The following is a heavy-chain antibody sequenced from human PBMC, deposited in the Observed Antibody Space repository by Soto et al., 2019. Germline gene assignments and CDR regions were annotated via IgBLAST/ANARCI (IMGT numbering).Heavy chain of an antibody. D-gene: IGHD3-10*01. V-gene: IGHV3-23*01. J-gene: IGHJ5*02. CDR1: GFTLQNYA. CDR3: AKGMSTGDIDWFDP. CDR2: LIGGHYGT. Sequence: LRLSCTASGFTLQNYAMAWVRQAPGKGLEWVSTLIGGHYGTAYSYSVKGRFTVSRDNSKNCLYLQMNSLGVEDTAMYFCAKGMSTGDIDWFDPWGQGSLVTVSS.